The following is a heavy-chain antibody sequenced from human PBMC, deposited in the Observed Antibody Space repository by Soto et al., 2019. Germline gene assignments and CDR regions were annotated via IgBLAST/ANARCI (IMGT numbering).Heavy chain of an antibody. J-gene: IGHJ6*02. CDR3: AKDMGLWFGGSSYYYYYCMDV. CDR2: ISWDGGST. CDR1: GFTFDDYT. D-gene: IGHD3-10*01. Sequence: EVQLVESGGVVVQPGGSLRLSCAASGFTFDDYTMHWVRQAPGKGLEWVSLISWDGGSTYYADSVKGRFTISRDNSKNSLYLQMNSLRTEDTALYYCAKDMGLWFGGSSYYYYYCMDVWGQGTTVTVSS. V-gene: IGHV3-43*01.